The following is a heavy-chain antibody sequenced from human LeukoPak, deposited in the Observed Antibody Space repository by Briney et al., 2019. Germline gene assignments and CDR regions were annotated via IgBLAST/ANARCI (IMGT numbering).Heavy chain of an antibody. J-gene: IGHJ6*04. Sequence: GGSLRLSCAASAFTFSSYWMSWVRQAPGKGLEWVANIKQDGSEKYYVDSVKGQFTISRDNAKNSLYLQMNSLRAEDTAVYYCAREEGSGGYYHGMDVWGKGTTVTVSS. V-gene: IGHV3-7*03. CDR2: IKQDGSEK. D-gene: IGHD3-10*01. CDR1: AFTFSSYW. CDR3: AREEGSGGYYHGMDV.